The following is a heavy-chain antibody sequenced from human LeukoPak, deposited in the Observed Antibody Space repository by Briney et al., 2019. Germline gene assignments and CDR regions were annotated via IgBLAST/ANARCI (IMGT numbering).Heavy chain of an antibody. J-gene: IGHJ5*02. CDR3: ARGDSYDSSGYYVRSARWVQHNWFDP. D-gene: IGHD3-22*01. CDR1: GFTFSSYS. CDR2: ISSSSSYI. Sequence: PGGSLRLSCAASGFTFSSYSMNWVRQAPGKGLEWVSSISSSSSYIYYADSVKGRFTISRDNAKNSLYLQMNSLKAEDTAVYYCARGDSYDSSGYYVRSARWVQHNWFDPWGQGTLVTVSS. V-gene: IGHV3-21*01.